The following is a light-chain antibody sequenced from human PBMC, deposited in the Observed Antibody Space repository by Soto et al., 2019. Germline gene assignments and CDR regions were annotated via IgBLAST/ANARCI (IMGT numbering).Light chain of an antibody. CDR2: DVS. Sequence: QSALTQPRSVSGSPGQSVTISCTGTSSDVGGYNYVSWYQQHPGKAPKLMIYDVSKRPSGVPDRFSGSKSGNTASLTISGLQAEDEADSYCCSYAGSYTPHVVFGGGTKVTVL. CDR3: CSYAGSYTPHVV. V-gene: IGLV2-11*01. CDR1: SSDVGGYNY. J-gene: IGLJ2*01.